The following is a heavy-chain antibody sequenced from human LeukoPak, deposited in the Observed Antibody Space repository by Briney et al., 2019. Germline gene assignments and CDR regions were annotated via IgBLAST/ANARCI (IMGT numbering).Heavy chain of an antibody. D-gene: IGHD4-17*01. Sequence: SETLSLTCAVSGVSFDDYYWSWVRQTPGKGLEWVGEINHSGYTNDSPSLKSRVTLSIDTSRKQFSLNLRSVTVADAGIYYCTRMTTGHDYWGQGTLVTVSS. J-gene: IGHJ4*02. CDR2: INHSGYT. CDR1: GVSFDDYY. V-gene: IGHV4-34*01. CDR3: TRMTTGHDY.